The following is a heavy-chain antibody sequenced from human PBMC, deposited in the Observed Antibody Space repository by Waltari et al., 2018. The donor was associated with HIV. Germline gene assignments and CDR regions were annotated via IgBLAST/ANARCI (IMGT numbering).Heavy chain of an antibody. CDR3: ARGNRDEGFDY. J-gene: IGHJ4*02. V-gene: IGHV4-34*01. CDR1: AGSFSGYY. Sequence: QVQLQQWGAGLLQPSETLSLTCDVYAGSFSGYYWSWIRQPPGKGLEWIGEINHSGSTNYNPSLKSRVTISVDTSKNQFSLKLSSVTAADTAVYYCARGNRDEGFDYWGQGTLVTVSS. CDR2: INHSGST. D-gene: IGHD3-10*01.